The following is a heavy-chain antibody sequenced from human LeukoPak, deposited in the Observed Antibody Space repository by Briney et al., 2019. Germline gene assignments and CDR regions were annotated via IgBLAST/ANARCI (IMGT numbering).Heavy chain of an antibody. CDR2: ISSSSSYI. CDR1: GFTFSSYS. J-gene: IGHJ5*02. CDR3: ARVSYTSYPLLDSRPVSFDP. Sequence: GRSLRLSCAASGFTFSSYSMNWVRQAPGKGLEWVSSISSSSSYIYYADSVKGRFTISRDNAKNSLYLQMNSLRAEDTAVYYCARVSYTSYPLLDSRPVSFDPWGQGTLVTISS. V-gene: IGHV3-21*01. D-gene: IGHD3-16*02.